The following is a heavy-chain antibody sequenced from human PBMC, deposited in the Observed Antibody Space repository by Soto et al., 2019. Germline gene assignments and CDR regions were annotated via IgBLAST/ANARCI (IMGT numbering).Heavy chain of an antibody. V-gene: IGHV4-59*08. CDR3: ARAKAPLYSSSWYWFDP. Sequence: SETLSLTCTVSGGSISSYYWSWIRQPPGKGLEWIGYIYYSGSTNYNPSLKSRVTISVDTSKNQFSLKLSSATAADTAVYYCARAKAPLYSSSWYWFDPWGQGTLVTVSS. CDR1: GGSISSYY. J-gene: IGHJ5*02. D-gene: IGHD6-13*01. CDR2: IYYSGST.